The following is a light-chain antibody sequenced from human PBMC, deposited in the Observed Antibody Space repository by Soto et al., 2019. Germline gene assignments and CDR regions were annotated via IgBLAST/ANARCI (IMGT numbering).Light chain of an antibody. V-gene: IGKV3-15*01. CDR1: QTVSSS. CDR3: QQYDIWPPYT. CDR2: DAS. Sequence: EIVLTRSPGTLSLSPGERATLSCRAIQTVSSSQLAWYQQRPGQAPRLLIYDASTRATGIPPRFSGGGSGTEFTVTISSLQSEDFAIYYCQQYDIWPPYTFGQGTKVDIK. J-gene: IGKJ2*01.